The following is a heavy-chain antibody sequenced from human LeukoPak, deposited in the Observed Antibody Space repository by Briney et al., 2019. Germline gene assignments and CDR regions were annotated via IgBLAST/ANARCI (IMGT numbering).Heavy chain of an antibody. Sequence: PGGSLRLSCAASGFTFSSYWMSWVRQAPGKVLEWVANIKQDRSEKYYVDSVKGRFTISRDNAKNSLYLQMNSLRAEDTAVYYCARDWYTAERWTIYYSYYIDVWGKGTTVTVSS. CDR3: ARDWYTAERWTIYYSYYIDV. CDR2: IKQDRSEK. CDR1: GFTFSSYW. V-gene: IGHV3-7*01. D-gene: IGHD4-23*01. J-gene: IGHJ6*03.